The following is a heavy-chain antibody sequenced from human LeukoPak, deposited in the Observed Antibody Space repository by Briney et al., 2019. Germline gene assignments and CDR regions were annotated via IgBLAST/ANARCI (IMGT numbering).Heavy chain of an antibody. CDR3: RRGVGNQGGYFDF. Sequence: GGSLRLSCAASGFTFSTYDMSWVRQAPGKGLEWVSAISASGGRTNYADSVGGRFTISRDNAKNSLYLQMNSLRAEDTAVYYCRRGVGNQGGYFDFWGQGTLVTVSS. D-gene: IGHD1-14*01. CDR1: GFTFSTYD. J-gene: IGHJ4*02. CDR2: ISASGGRT. V-gene: IGHV3-23*01.